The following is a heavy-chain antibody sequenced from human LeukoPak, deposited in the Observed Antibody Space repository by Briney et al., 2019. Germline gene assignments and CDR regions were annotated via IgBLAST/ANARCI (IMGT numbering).Heavy chain of an antibody. D-gene: IGHD3-10*01. V-gene: IGHV1-2*02. CDR1: GYTFTGHY. CDR2: INPNSGGT. CDR3: ARDSYYGSGSYPYYYYYYMDV. J-gene: IGHJ6*03. Sequence: GASVRVSCKASGYTFTGHYMHWVRQAPGQGLEWMGWINPNSGGTNYAQKFQGRVTMTRDTSISTAYMELSRLRSDDTVVYYCARDSYYGSGSYPYYYYYYMDVWGKGTTVTSSS.